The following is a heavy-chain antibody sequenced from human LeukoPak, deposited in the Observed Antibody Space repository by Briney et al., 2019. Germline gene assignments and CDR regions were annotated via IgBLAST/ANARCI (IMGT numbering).Heavy chain of an antibody. J-gene: IGHJ4*02. Sequence: SETLSLTCTVSGVSISSYYWSWIRQPPGKGLEWIGYIYYSGSTNYNPSLKSRVTISVDTSKNQFSLKLSSVTAADTAVYYCARGRDYFDYWGQGTLVTVSS. V-gene: IGHV4-59*01. CDR1: GVSISSYY. CDR2: IYYSGST. CDR3: ARGRDYFDY.